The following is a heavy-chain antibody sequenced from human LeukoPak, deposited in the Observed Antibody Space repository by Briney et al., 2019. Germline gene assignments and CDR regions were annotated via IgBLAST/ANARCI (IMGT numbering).Heavy chain of an antibody. CDR2: IYSSGST. Sequence: GGSLRLSCAASRFTVSSNYMSWVRQAPRKGLEWVSFIYSSGSTDYADSVRGRFTISRDNSNNTLYLQMNSLRVEDTAVYYCARGRFGLSLDYWGQGTLVPVSS. CDR1: RFTVSSNY. V-gene: IGHV3-66*01. J-gene: IGHJ4*02. D-gene: IGHD3-16*01. CDR3: ARGRFGLSLDY.